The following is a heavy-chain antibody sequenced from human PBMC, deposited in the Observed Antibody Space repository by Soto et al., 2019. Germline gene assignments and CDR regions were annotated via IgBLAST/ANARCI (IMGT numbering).Heavy chain of an antibody. CDR3: AGGDIVATRSGAFDI. CDR1: GYTFTSYG. D-gene: IGHD5-12*01. J-gene: IGHJ3*02. V-gene: IGHV1-18*01. CDR2: ISAYNGNT. Sequence: ASVKVSCKASGYTFTSYGISWVRQAPGQGLEWMGWISAYNGNTNYAQKLQGRVTMTTDTSTSTAYMELRSLRSDDTAVYYCAGGDIVATRSGAFDIWGQGTMVTVSS.